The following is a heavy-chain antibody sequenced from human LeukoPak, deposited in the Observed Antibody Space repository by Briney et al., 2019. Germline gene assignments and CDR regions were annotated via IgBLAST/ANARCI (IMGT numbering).Heavy chain of an antibody. Sequence: VASVKVSCKASGYAFTRYYMHWVRQAPGQGLEWMGIINPSGGSTSYAQKFQGRVTMTRDTSTSKVYMELSSLRSEDTAVYYCARVQAPLTGPFDYWGQGTLVTVSS. CDR2: INPSGGST. V-gene: IGHV1-46*01. J-gene: IGHJ4*02. D-gene: IGHD3-9*01. CDR1: GYAFTRYY. CDR3: ARVQAPLTGPFDY.